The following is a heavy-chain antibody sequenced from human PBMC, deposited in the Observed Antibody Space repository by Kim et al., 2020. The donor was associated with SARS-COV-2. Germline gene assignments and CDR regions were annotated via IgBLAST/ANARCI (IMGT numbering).Heavy chain of an antibody. Sequence: SETLSLTCTVSGGSISSYYWSWIRQPPGKGLEWIGYIYYSGSTNYNPSLKSRVTISVDTSKNQFSLKLSSVTAADTAVYYCARGYCSGGSCNLFGYYYGMDVWGQGTTVTVSS. CDR1: GGSISSYY. CDR3: ARGYCSGGSCNLFGYYYGMDV. D-gene: IGHD2-15*01. V-gene: IGHV4-59*01. CDR2: IYYSGST. J-gene: IGHJ6*02.